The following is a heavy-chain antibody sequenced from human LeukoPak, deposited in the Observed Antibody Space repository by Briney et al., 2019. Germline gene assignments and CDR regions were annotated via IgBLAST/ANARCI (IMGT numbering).Heavy chain of an antibody. V-gene: IGHV3-74*01. CDR1: GFTFSSYW. Sequence: GGSLRLSCAASGFTFSSYWMNWVRQAPGKGLVWVSRIASEGSSTTYADSVKGRFSISRDNAKNTLYLQMNSLRVEDTAVYYCARGRPHGNDYWGQGTLVTVSS. CDR2: IASEGSST. CDR3: ARGRPHGNDY. D-gene: IGHD4-23*01. J-gene: IGHJ4*02.